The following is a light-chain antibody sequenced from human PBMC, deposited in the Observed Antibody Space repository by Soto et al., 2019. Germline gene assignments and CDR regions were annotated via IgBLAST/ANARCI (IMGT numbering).Light chain of an antibody. Sequence: QSALTQPPSVSAAPGQTVTISCSGRTSNIGNNYVSWYQQLPGTAPKLLIYDNDKRPSGIPDRFSGSKSGTSATLGITGLQTGDEADYYCGTWDTTLSAVVFGGGTKLTVL. CDR2: DND. CDR3: GTWDTTLSAVV. CDR1: TSNIGNNY. J-gene: IGLJ2*01. V-gene: IGLV1-51*01.